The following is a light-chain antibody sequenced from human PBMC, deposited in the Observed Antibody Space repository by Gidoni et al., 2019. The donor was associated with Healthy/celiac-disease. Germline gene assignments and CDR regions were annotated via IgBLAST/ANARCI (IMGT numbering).Light chain of an antibody. V-gene: IGLV2-14*01. J-gene: IGLJ2*01. Sequence: QSALTQPASVSGSPGQSITISCTRTSSDVGGYNYVSWYQQHPGKAPKPMIYEVSNRPSGVSNRFSGSKSGNTASLTISGLQAEDEADYYCSSYTSSITLVVFGGGTKLTVL. CDR3: SSYTSSITLVV. CDR2: EVS. CDR1: SSDVGGYNY.